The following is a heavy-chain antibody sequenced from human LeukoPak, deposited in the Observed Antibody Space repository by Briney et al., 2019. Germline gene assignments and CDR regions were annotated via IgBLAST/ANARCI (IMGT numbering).Heavy chain of an antibody. V-gene: IGHV3-20*04. CDR3: AKGSPGLYYYYGMDV. CDR2: LNWNGGIT. Sequence: PGGSLRLSCEASGFIFQDFGMSWVRQAPGKGLEWVSGLNWNGGITDYADSVKGRFTISRDNAKNSLYLEMHSLRAEDTAVYYCAKGSPGLYYYYGMDVWGQGTTVTVSS. D-gene: IGHD7-27*01. J-gene: IGHJ6*02. CDR1: GFIFQDFG.